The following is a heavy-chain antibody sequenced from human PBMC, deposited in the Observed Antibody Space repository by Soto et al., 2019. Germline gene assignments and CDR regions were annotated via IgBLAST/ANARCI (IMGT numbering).Heavy chain of an antibody. V-gene: IGHV1-2*04. D-gene: IGHD2-2*01. CDR2: INPNSGGT. Sequence: GASVKVSCKASGYTFTVYYMHWVRQAPGQGLEWMGWINPNSGGTNYAQKFQGWVTMTRDTSISTAYMELSRLRSDDTAVYYCARVGLPADTYGMDVWGQGTTVTVSS. J-gene: IGHJ6*02. CDR1: GYTFTVYY. CDR3: ARVGLPADTYGMDV.